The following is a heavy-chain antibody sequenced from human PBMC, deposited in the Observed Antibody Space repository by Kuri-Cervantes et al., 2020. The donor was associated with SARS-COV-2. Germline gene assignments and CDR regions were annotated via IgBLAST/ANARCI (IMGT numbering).Heavy chain of an antibody. CDR3: AREEYGMDV. Sequence: ETLSLTCAASGFTFSSYWMSWVRQAPGKGLEWVSYISSSGSTIYYADSVKGRFTTSRDNAKNSLYLQMNSLRAEDTAVYYCAREEYGMDVWGQGTTVTVSS. CDR2: ISSSGSTI. J-gene: IGHJ6*02. CDR1: GFTFSSYW. V-gene: IGHV3-48*04.